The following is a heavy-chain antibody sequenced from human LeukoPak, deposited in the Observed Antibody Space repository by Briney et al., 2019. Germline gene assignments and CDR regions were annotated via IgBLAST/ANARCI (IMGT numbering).Heavy chain of an antibody. V-gene: IGHV4-34*01. CDR1: GGSFSGYY. D-gene: IGHD3-10*01. Sequence: SETLSLTCAVYGGSFSGYYWSWIRQPPGKGLEWIGEINHSGSTNYNPSLKSRVTTSVDTSKNQFSLKLSSVTAADTAVYYCASLLWFGELLKDYWGQGTLVTVSS. CDR3: ASLLWFGELLKDY. CDR2: INHSGST. J-gene: IGHJ4*02.